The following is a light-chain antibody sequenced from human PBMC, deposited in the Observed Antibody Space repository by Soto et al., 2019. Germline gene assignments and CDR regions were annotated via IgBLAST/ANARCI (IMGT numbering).Light chain of an antibody. CDR3: MHALQTPGT. CDR2: LGS. J-gene: IGKJ1*01. Sequence: DIVMTQSPLSLPVTPGEPASISCRSSQSLLHSNGYNYLDWYLQKPGQSPQLLIYLGSNRASGVPDRFSGSGSGTDFTLKISRVEAEDVGVYYCMHALQTPGTFGQGGNVDI. CDR1: QSLLHSNGYNY. V-gene: IGKV2-28*01.